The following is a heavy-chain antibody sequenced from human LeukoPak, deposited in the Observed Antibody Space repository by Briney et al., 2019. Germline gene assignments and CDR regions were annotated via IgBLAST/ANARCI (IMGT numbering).Heavy chain of an antibody. D-gene: IGHD3-22*01. V-gene: IGHV5-51*01. J-gene: IGHJ4*02. Sequence: RGESLKISCKSSGYSLTSYWIAWVRQMPGKGLEWMGIIYPGDSDTRYSPSFQGQVTFSADKSITTAYLQWSSLKASDTAMYYCARLASYESSGYHLDYWGQGTLVTVPS. CDR1: GYSLTSYW. CDR3: ARLASYESSGYHLDY. CDR2: IYPGDSDT.